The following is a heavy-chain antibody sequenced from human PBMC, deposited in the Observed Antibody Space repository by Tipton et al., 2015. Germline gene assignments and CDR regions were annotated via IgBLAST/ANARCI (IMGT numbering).Heavy chain of an antibody. CDR1: GFAFSSYA. Sequence: SLRLSCAASGFAFSSYAMTWVRQAPGKGLEWVSSISAGGGRTYYADSVKGRFTILRDNAKNTLSLQMNSLRAEDTAVYYCAREAFSYYAMNVWGQGTTVTVSS. V-gene: IGHV3-23*01. CDR2: ISAGGGRT. J-gene: IGHJ6*02. CDR3: AREAFSYYAMNV.